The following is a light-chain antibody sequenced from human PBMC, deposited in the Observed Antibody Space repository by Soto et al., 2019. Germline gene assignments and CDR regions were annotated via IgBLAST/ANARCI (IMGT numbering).Light chain of an antibody. V-gene: IGKV1-33*01. CDR2: TAS. J-gene: IGKJ4*01. CDR1: QYISNY. CDR3: QQYGNFPLT. Sequence: DIQMTQSPSSLSASVGDRVTITCQASQYISNYLNWYQQKPGKAPKLLIYTASNLETGVPSRFTGSGFGTDCTFTISSLQPEDIATYFCQQYGNFPLTFGGGTKVEIK.